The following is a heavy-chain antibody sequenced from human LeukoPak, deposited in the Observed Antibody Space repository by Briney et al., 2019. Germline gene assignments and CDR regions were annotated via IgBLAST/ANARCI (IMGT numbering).Heavy chain of an antibody. CDR3: ATGGGYRFAY. Sequence: ASVKVSCKASGYSITNYAILWVRQAPGQGLEWMGWINTNTEKSTYAPGFTGRYVFSLDSSVNTAYLQISSLKAEDTAPYYCATGGGYRFAYWGQGTLVTVSS. CDR2: INTNTEKS. D-gene: IGHD6-25*01. J-gene: IGHJ4*02. V-gene: IGHV7-4-1*02. CDR1: GYSITNYA.